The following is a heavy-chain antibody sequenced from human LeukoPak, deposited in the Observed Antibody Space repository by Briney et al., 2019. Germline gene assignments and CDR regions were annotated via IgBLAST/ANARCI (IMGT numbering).Heavy chain of an antibody. CDR2: IRSKANSYAT. D-gene: IGHD5-18*01. J-gene: IGHJ4*02. CDR3: TRPVVDTAMEFDY. Sequence: GGSLRLSCAASGFTFSGSAMHWVRQASGKGLEWVGRIRSKANSYATAYAASVKGRYTISRDDSKNTAYLQMNSLKTEDTAVYYCTRPVVDTAMEFDYWGQGTLVTVSS. CDR1: GFTFSGSA. V-gene: IGHV3-73*01.